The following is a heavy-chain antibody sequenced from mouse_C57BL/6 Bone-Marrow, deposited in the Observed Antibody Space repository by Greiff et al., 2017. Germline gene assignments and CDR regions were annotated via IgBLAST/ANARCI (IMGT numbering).Heavy chain of an antibody. J-gene: IGHJ3*01. Sequence: QVQLQQPGAELVMPGASVKLSCKASGYTFTSYWMHWVKQRPGQGLEWIGEIDPSDSYTNYNQKFTGKSTLTVDKSSSTAYMQLSSLTSEDSAVYYCARGGIDGYYVAYWGQGTLVTVSA. CDR3: ARGGIDGYYVAY. D-gene: IGHD2-3*01. CDR1: GYTFTSYW. V-gene: IGHV1-69*01. CDR2: IDPSDSYT.